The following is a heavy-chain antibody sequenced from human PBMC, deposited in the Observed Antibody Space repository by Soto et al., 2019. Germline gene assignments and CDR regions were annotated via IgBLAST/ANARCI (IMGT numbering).Heavy chain of an antibody. CDR2: ISSNGGST. V-gene: IGHV3-64D*06. D-gene: IGHD5-18*01. J-gene: IGHJ4*02. CDR1: GFTFSSYA. CDR3: VKILQYSYGLPH. Sequence: EVQLVESGGGLVQPGGSLRLSCSASGFTFSSYAMHWVRQAPGKGLEYVSVISSNGGSTYYADSVKGRFTISRDNSKNTLYLQMSSLRAEDPAVYYCVKILQYSYGLPHWGQGTLVTVSS.